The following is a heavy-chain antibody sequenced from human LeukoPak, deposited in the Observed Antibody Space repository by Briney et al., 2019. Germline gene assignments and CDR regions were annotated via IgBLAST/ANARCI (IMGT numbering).Heavy chain of an antibody. D-gene: IGHD3-3*01. CDR3: ATEPLRFLEWLLSY. V-gene: IGHV1-24*01. Sequence: ASVKVSCKASGGTFSSYAISWVRQAPGQGLEWMGGFDPEDGETIYAQKFQGRVTMTEDTSTDTAYMELSSLRSEDTAVYYCATEPLRFLEWLLSYWGQGTLVTVSS. CDR1: GGTFSSYA. CDR2: FDPEDGET. J-gene: IGHJ4*02.